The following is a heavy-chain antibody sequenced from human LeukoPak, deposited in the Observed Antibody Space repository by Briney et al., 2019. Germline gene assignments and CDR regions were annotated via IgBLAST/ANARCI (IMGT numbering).Heavy chain of an antibody. CDR3: ATVAAAGFFDY. V-gene: IGHV3-73*01. J-gene: IGHJ4*02. Sequence: PGGSLRLSCAASGVTFSGSAMHWVRQASGKGLEWVGRIRSKTNSYATAYAASVKGKFTISRDDSKNTVYLQMNSLKTEDTAVYYCATVAAAGFFDYWGQGTLVTVSS. CDR1: GVTFSGSA. D-gene: IGHD6-13*01. CDR2: IRSKTNSYAT.